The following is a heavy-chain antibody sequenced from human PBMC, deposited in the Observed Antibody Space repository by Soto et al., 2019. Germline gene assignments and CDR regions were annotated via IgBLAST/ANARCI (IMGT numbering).Heavy chain of an antibody. J-gene: IGHJ4*02. CDR2: IYPADSDT. CDR3: ASGSYGDYFALDY. V-gene: IGHV5-51*01. Sequence: PGESLKISCKGSGYSFSNYWIAWVRQMPGKGLEWMGIIYPADSDTRYSPSFQGRFTISRHNSKNTLYLQMNSLRAEDTAVYYCASGSYGDYFALDYWGQGTLVTVSS. CDR1: GYSFSNYW. D-gene: IGHD4-17*01.